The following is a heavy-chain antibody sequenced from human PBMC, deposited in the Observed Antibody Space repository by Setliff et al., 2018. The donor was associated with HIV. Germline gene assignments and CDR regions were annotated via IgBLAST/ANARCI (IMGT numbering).Heavy chain of an antibody. CDR1: GFSFNNYY. Sequence: PGESLKISCIASGFSFNNYYMTWVRQAPGKGLEWVAFMRYDGSNKDYADSVKGRFTISRDNSKNTLYLQLNSLRAEDAAVYYCARDGAYNIFTGLVAFDYWGQGTLVTVSS. V-gene: IGHV3-30*02. CDR3: ARDGAYNIFTGLVAFDY. J-gene: IGHJ4*02. CDR2: MRYDGSNK. D-gene: IGHD3-9*01.